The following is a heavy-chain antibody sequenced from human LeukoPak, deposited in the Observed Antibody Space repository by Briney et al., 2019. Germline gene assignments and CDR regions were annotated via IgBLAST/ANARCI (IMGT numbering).Heavy chain of an antibody. CDR2: IIPLFGTA. J-gene: IGHJ1*01. V-gene: IGHV1-69*13. CDR1: GGTFSNYA. Sequence: ASVKVSCKASGGTFSNYAISWVRQAPAQGLEWMGGIIPLFGTANYAQKFQGRVTITADESTSTAYMELSSLRSEDTAVYYCARDSSEFRSLIPHWGQGTLVTVSS. D-gene: IGHD2-21*01. CDR3: ARDSSEFRSLIPH.